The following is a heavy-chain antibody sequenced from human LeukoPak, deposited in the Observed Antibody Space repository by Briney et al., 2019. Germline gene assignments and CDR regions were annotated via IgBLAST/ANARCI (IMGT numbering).Heavy chain of an antibody. D-gene: IGHD2-2*01. CDR3: ASGGYCGTASCYPKWFDP. Sequence: SETLSLTCTVSGGSITSYYWGWIRQPPGKGLEWIGYIYNSGNTNYNPSLKSRVTISLDTSKNQFSLKLTSVAAADTAIYYCASGGYCGTASCYPKWFDPWGQGTLVTVSS. CDR1: GGSITSYY. J-gene: IGHJ5*02. V-gene: IGHV4-59*01. CDR2: IYNSGNT.